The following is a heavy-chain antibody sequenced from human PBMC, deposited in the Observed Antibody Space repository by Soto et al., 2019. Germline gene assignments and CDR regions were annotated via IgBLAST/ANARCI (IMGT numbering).Heavy chain of an antibody. CDR3: ARDRYLDP. J-gene: IGHJ5*02. D-gene: IGHD1-20*01. V-gene: IGHV1-2*04. CDR2: INPNSGTT. CDR1: GYTFTGYY. Sequence: ASVKVSCKASGYTFTGYYMHWVRQAPGQGLEWMGWINPNSGTTNYAQKFQGWVTITTDASTSTAYMELSRLRSEDTAVYYCARDRYLDPWGQGTLVTVSS.